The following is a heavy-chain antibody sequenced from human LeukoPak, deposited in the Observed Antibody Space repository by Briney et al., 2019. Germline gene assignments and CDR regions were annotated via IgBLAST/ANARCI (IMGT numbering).Heavy chain of an antibody. V-gene: IGHV4-39*07. J-gene: IGHJ4*02. CDR3: ARGFRRGYSYGYVSYFDY. D-gene: IGHD5-18*01. Sequence: SETLSLTCTVSGGSISSSSYYWGWIRQPPGKGLEWIGEINHSGSTNYNPSLKSRVTISVDTSKNQFSLKLSSVTAADTAVYYCARGFRRGYSYGYVSYFDYWGQGTLVTVSS. CDR1: GGSISSSSYY. CDR2: INHSGST.